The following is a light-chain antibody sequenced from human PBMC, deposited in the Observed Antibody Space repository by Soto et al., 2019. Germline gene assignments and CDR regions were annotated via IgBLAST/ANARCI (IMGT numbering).Light chain of an antibody. CDR2: GNS. J-gene: IGLJ3*02. CDR1: SSNIGAGYE. CDR3: QSYDSSLSGWV. V-gene: IGLV1-40*01. Sequence: QPVLTQPPSVSGAPGQRVTISCTGSSSNIGAGYEVKWYQQLPGTAPKLLIYGNSNRPSGVPDRFSGSKSGTSASLDITGLQAEDEADYYCQSYDSSLSGWVFGGGTKLTVL.